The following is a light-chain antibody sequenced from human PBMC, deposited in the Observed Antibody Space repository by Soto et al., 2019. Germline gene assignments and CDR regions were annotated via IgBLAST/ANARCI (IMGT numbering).Light chain of an antibody. V-gene: IGKV3-20*01. CDR3: QQFGSSIPHT. CDR2: GAS. CDR1: QVIGSRY. J-gene: IGKJ2*01. Sequence: EIVMTQSPGTLSLSPGERATISCRASQVIGSRYLAWYHQKSGQAPRLLIYGASSRAPGLPDRFSGSGSGTDFTLTISRLEPEDFRVYYCQQFGSSIPHTFGQGTKLEIK.